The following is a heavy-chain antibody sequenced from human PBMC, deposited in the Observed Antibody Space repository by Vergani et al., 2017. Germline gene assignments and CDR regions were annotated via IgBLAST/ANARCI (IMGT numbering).Heavy chain of an antibody. D-gene: IGHD1-26*01. V-gene: IGHV4-59*11. CDR3: ASYTHSGQRADR. Sequence: QVQLQESGPGLVKSSETLSLTCSVSFDSIRNLYCNWIRQPPGKGLEWKGSIHYSENTNYNPSLKTRVTISVDTSKNQFSLTLTSVTAADTAVYYCASYTHSGQRADRWGQGILVTVTS. J-gene: IGHJ5*02. CDR1: FDSIRNLY. CDR2: IHYSENT.